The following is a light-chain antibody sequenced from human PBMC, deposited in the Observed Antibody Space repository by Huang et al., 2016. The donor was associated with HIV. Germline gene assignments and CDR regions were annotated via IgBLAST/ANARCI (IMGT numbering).Light chain of an antibody. CDR3: QQYQRTPPT. Sequence: DIQMTQSPSSLSAFVVDSVTITCRASQGISNSLAWYQQRPGKAPKLLLFSATRRANGVPPRFSGRVSGKDFTLTISSLQPDDFATYYCQQYQRTPPTFGPGTKVEVK. J-gene: IGKJ1*01. CDR2: SAT. V-gene: IGKV1-NL1*01. CDR1: QGISNS.